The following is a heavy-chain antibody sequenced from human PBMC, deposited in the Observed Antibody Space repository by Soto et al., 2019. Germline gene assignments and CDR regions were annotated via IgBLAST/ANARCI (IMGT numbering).Heavy chain of an antibody. D-gene: IGHD5-12*01. CDR3: ARGSEMATIMPAY. Sequence: LRLSCAASGFTFSDYYMSWIRQAPGKGLEWVSYISSSSSYTNYADSVKGRFTISRDNAKNSLYLQMNSLRAEDTAVYYCARGSEMATIMPAYWGQGTLVTVSS. CDR2: ISSSSSYT. V-gene: IGHV3-11*06. CDR1: GFTFSDYY. J-gene: IGHJ4*02.